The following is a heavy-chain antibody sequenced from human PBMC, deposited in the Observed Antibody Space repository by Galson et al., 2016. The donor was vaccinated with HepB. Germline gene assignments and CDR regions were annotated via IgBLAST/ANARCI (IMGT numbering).Heavy chain of an antibody. Sequence: TLSLTCTVSNDSLSSGVHYYSWLRQLPGKGLEWIGNMYYSGPTSYSPSLKSRVSISVDTSTGQFSLRLTSVTAADTAVYYCATGEYGYTFDFWGQGTLVTVSS. V-gene: IGHV4-31*03. CDR2: MYYSGPT. D-gene: IGHD4-17*01. J-gene: IGHJ4*02. CDR1: NDSLSSGVHY. CDR3: ATGEYGYTFDF.